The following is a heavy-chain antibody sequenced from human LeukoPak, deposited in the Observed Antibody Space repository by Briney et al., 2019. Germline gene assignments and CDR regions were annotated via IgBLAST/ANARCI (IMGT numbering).Heavy chain of an antibody. D-gene: IGHD2-15*01. V-gene: IGHV3-53*04. CDR1: GFTVSSNY. Sequence: GGSLRLSCAASGFTVSSNYMSWVRQAPGKGLEWVSVIYSGGSTYYADSVKGRFTISRHNSKNTLYLQMNGLRAEDTAVYYCARYHCSGGSCYLDYWGQGTLVTVSS. J-gene: IGHJ4*02. CDR3: ARYHCSGGSCYLDY. CDR2: IYSGGST.